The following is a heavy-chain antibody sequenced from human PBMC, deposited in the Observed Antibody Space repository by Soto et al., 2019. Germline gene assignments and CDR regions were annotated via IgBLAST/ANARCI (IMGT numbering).Heavy chain of an antibody. CDR1: GFTFSSYS. D-gene: IGHD6-19*01. J-gene: IGHJ5*02. Sequence: PGGSLRLSCAASGFTFSSYSMNWVRQAPGKGLEWVSSISSSSSYIYYADSVKGRFTISRDNAKNSLYLQMNSLKAEDTAMYYCARVHNSGFDLWGKGTRGTVS. V-gene: IGHV3-21*01. CDR2: ISSSSSYI. CDR3: ARVHNSGFDL.